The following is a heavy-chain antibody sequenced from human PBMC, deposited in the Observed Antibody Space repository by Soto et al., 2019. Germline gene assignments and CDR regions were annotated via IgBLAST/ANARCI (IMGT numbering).Heavy chain of an antibody. CDR1: GFTVSSNY. Sequence: HPGGSLRLSCAASGFTVSSNYMSWVRQAPGKGLEWVSVIYSGGSTYYADSVKGRSTISRDNSKNTLYLQMNSLRAEDTAVYYCARDTYYYDSSGDYGMDVWGQGTTVTVSS. CDR2: IYSGGST. J-gene: IGHJ6*02. D-gene: IGHD3-22*01. CDR3: ARDTYYYDSSGDYGMDV. V-gene: IGHV3-53*01.